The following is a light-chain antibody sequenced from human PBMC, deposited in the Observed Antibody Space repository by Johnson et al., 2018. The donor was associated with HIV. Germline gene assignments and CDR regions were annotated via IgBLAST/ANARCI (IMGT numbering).Light chain of an antibody. V-gene: IGLV1-51*01. CDR2: DNN. CDR1: SSNIGNNY. J-gene: IGLJ1*01. Sequence: QSVLTQPPSVSAAPGQKVTISCSGSSSNIGNNYVSWYQQLPGTAPKLLIYDNNKRPSGIPDRFSGSKSGTSATLGITGLQTGAEADYYCGTWDSSLSAYVFGTGTQVTVL. CDR3: GTWDSSLSAYV.